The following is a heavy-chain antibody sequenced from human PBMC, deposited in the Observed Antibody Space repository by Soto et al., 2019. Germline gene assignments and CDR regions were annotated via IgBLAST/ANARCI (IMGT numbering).Heavy chain of an antibody. Sequence: QLQLQESGPGLVKPSETLSLTCTVSGGSISGSSWGWIRRPPGKGLEWIGSIYYSGSTYYNPSLKSRVTISVDTSKNQFSLKLSSVTAADTAVYYCARRWGYSFDYWGQGTLVTVSS. CDR2: IYYSGST. J-gene: IGHJ4*02. V-gene: IGHV4-39*01. D-gene: IGHD7-27*01. CDR1: GGSISGSS. CDR3: ARRWGYSFDY.